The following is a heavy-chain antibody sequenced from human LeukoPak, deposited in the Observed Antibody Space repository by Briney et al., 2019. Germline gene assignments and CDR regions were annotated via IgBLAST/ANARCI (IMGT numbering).Heavy chain of an antibody. J-gene: IGHJ6*03. D-gene: IGHD3-3*01. V-gene: IGHV3-7*01. CDR3: ARDQPRQGFWSGYYYMDV. CDR2: IKQDGSEK. Sequence: RTGGSLRLSCAASGFTFSSYWMSWVRQAPGKGLEWVANIKQDGSEKYYVDSVKGRFTISRDNAKNSLYLQMNSLRAEDTAVYYCARDQPRQGFWSGYYYMDVWGKGTTDTVSS. CDR1: GFTFSSYW.